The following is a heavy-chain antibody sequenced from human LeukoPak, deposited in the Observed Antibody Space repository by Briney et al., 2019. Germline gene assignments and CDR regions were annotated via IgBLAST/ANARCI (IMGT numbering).Heavy chain of an antibody. CDR3: VGNTYGWLES. V-gene: IGHV3-74*03. CDR2: MNSDGSNI. J-gene: IGHJ4*02. Sequence: PGESLRLSCAPSQFTWMHWVRQPPGKGLVWVSRMNSDGSNIAYADSVKGRFTVSRDNAKNTLYLQMNSLRAEDTAVYYCVGNTYGWLESWGQGTPVTVSS. D-gene: IGHD5-18*01. CDR1: QFTW.